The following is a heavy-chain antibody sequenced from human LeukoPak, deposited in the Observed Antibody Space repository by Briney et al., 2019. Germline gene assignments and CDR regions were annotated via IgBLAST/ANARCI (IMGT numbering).Heavy chain of an antibody. CDR2: IRDNGSNK. V-gene: IGHV3-30*02. J-gene: IGHJ4*02. Sequence: PGGALRLSCAASGVTFSSYGRHGGGQAPGKGVEGVACIRDNGSNKYYADSVKRRFTISIDNSTTTLYLQMNSLRAEDTAVYYCAKGTFRYYYDSSGYYRIDWGQGTLVTVSS. CDR3: AKGTFRYYYDSSGYYRID. D-gene: IGHD3-22*01. CDR1: GVTFSSYG.